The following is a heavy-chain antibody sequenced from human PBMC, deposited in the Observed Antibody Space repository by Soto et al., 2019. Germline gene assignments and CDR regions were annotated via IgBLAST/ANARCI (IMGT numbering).Heavy chain of an antibody. CDR3: ASDSPPVDY. CDR2: ISAYNGNT. J-gene: IGHJ4*02. CDR1: GYTFTSYG. Sequence: QVQLVQSGAEVKKPGASVKVSCKASGYTFTSYGISWVRQAPGQGLEWMGCISAYNGNTKYAQKPQGRDTMSIATATSTASMELRGVRSDDTAVYYCASDSPPVDYWGQGSLVTVSS. V-gene: IGHV1-18*01.